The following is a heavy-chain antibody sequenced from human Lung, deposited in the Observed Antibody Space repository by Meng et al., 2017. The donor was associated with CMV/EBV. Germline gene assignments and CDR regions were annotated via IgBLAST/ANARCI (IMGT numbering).Heavy chain of an antibody. J-gene: IGHJ4*02. CDR1: GFTFDDYT. CDR3: AKRLGGLLSSDADLGY. D-gene: IGHD3-10*01. V-gene: IGHV3-23*01. Sequence: GGSLRLSCAASGFTFDDYTMHWVRQAPGKGLEWVSAISGSGGSTYYADSVKGRFTISRDNSKNTLYLQMNSLRAEDTAVYYCAKRLGGLLSSDADLGYWGQGTLVTVSS. CDR2: ISGSGGST.